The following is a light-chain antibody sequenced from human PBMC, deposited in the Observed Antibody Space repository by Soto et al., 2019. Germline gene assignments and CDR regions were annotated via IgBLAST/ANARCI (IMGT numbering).Light chain of an antibody. Sequence: SYELTQPPSVSVSPGQTASITCSGDKLGDKYASWYQQKPGQSPVAVIYQNSKRPSGIPERFSGSNSGNTATLTIGGTQAMDEADYYCQAWDSSTAVFGTGTKVTVL. J-gene: IGLJ1*01. V-gene: IGLV3-1*01. CDR1: KLGDKY. CDR2: QNS. CDR3: QAWDSSTAV.